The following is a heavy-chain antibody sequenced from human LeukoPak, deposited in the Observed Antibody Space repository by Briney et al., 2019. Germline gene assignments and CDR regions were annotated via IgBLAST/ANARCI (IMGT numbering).Heavy chain of an antibody. V-gene: IGHV4-38-2*01. CDR2: IYHSGST. Sequence: PSETLSLICAVSGYFISSGYYWGWIRQPPGKGLEWIGSIYHSGSTYYNPSLKSRVTISVDTSKNQFSLKLSSVTAADTAVYYCAKHIVVVPAAILVDAFDIWGQGTMVTVSS. D-gene: IGHD2-2*01. CDR3: AKHIVVVPAAILVDAFDI. J-gene: IGHJ3*02. CDR1: GYFISSGYY.